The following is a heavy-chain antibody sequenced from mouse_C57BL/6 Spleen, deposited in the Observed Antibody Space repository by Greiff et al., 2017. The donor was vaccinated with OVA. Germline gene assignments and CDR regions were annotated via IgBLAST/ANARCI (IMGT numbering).Heavy chain of an antibody. D-gene: IGHD2-4*01. CDR2: IYPSDSET. CDR3: ARLRYDYDWYFDV. Sequence: QVQLQQPGAELVRPGSSVKLSCKASGYTFTSYWMDWVKQRPGQGLEWIGNIYPSDSETHYNQKFKDKATLTVDKSSSTAYMQLSSLTSEDSAVYYCARLRYDYDWYFDVWGTGTTVTVSS. V-gene: IGHV1-61*01. J-gene: IGHJ1*03. CDR1: GYTFTSYW.